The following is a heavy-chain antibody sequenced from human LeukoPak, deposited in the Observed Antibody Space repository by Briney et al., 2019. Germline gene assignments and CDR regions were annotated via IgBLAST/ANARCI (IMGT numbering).Heavy chain of an antibody. CDR1: GFTFSSYW. V-gene: IGHV3-7*01. CDR2: IKKDGSDK. CDR3: ARDGGATMVRGVATYDS. J-gene: IGHJ6*02. D-gene: IGHD3-10*01. Sequence: GGSLRLSCAASGFTFSSYWMNWVRQAPGKGLEWVANIKKDGSDKNYLGSVKGRFTISRDNAKNSLYVQMNSLRAEDTAVYYCARDGGATMVRGVATYDSWGQGTTVTVSS.